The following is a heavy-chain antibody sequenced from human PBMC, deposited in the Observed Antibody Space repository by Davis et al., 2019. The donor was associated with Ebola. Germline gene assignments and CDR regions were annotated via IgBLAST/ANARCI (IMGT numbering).Heavy chain of an antibody. Sequence: GGSLRLSCPASGFTFSGSAMHWVRHAPGKALAWVAVICYDGSNKYYAGSVKGRFTISRDNSKNTLYLQMNSLRAEDTAVYYCARDGEQLVLGFDYWGQGTLVTVSS. V-gene: IGHV3-33*08. CDR2: ICYDGSNK. J-gene: IGHJ4*02. CDR1: GFTFSGSA. D-gene: IGHD6-6*01. CDR3: ARDGEQLVLGFDY.